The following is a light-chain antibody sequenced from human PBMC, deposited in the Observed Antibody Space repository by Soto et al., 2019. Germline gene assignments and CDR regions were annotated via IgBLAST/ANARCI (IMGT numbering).Light chain of an antibody. CDR1: SSDVGGYNY. Sequence: QSALTQPASVSGSPGQSITISCTGTSSDVGGYNYVSWYQQHPGKVPKLMIYDVSNRPSGVSNRFSGSKSGNTASLTISGLQAEDEADYYCSSYTSSSTWVFSGGTKLTVL. V-gene: IGLV2-14*01. CDR2: DVS. CDR3: SSYTSSSTWV. J-gene: IGLJ3*02.